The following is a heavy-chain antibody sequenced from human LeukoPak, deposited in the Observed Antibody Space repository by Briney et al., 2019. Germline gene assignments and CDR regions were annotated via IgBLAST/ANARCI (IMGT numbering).Heavy chain of an antibody. J-gene: IGHJ4*02. Sequence: PSETLSLTCTVSGGSISSYYWSWIRQPPGKRLEWIGYVHYTGSTNYKPSLKSRVTISVDTSKNQFSLKLSSVTAADTAVYYFARDVYDSSGYYLLGDNWGQGTLVTVSS. CDR1: GGSISSYY. CDR3: ARDVYDSSGYYLLGDN. CDR2: VHYTGST. V-gene: IGHV4-59*01. D-gene: IGHD3-22*01.